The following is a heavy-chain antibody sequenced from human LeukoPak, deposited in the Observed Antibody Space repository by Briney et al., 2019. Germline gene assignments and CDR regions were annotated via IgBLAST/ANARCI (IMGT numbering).Heavy chain of an antibody. CDR3: AKDRPLHARWDAFDI. Sequence: HSGGSLRLSCAASGFTFSSYGMHWVRQAPGKGLEWVAFIRYDGSNKYYADSVKGRFTISRDNSKNTLYLQMNSLRAEDTAVYYCAKDRPLHARWDAFDIWGQGTMVTVSS. CDR2: IRYDGSNK. D-gene: IGHD5-24*01. J-gene: IGHJ3*02. V-gene: IGHV3-30*02. CDR1: GFTFSSYG.